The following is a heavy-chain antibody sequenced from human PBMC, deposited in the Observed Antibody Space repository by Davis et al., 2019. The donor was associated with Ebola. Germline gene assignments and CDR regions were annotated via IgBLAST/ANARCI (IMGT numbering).Heavy chain of an antibody. CDR2: IYRDERT. CDR1: GFTFSSYS. V-gene: IGHV3-66*04. CDR3: ARHVYGDFWYFDL. Sequence: GGSLRLSCAASGFTFSSYSMNWVRQAPGKGPEWVSVIYRDERTYYANSVRGRFTISRDNSKNTIYLQMDSLRVDDTAMYYCARHVYGDFWYFDLWGRGTRVTVSS. D-gene: IGHD4-17*01. J-gene: IGHJ2*01.